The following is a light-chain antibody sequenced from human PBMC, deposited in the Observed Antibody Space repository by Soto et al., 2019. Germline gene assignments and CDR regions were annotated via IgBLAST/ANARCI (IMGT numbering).Light chain of an antibody. CDR3: SSYTSSSTVV. CDR1: SSDVGGYNY. Sequence: QSVLTQPASVSGSPGQSITISCTGTSSDVGGYNYVSWYQQHPGKAPKLMIYDVSNRPSGVSNRFSGSKSGNTASLTISGXXXXXXXDYYCSSYTSSSTVVFGGGTKLTVL. J-gene: IGLJ2*01. V-gene: IGLV2-14*01. CDR2: DVS.